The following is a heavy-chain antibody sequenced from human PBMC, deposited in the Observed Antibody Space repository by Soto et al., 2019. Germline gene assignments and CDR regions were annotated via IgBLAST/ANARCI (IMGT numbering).Heavy chain of an antibody. CDR1: GGSISSYY. CDR3: ARHRSREGYFDY. Sequence: SETLSLTCTVSGGSISSYYWSWIRQPPGKGLEWIGYIYYSGSTNYNPSLKSRVTISVDTSKNQFSLKLSSVTAADTAVYYCARHRSREGYFDYWGQGTLVTVSS. V-gene: IGHV4-59*08. CDR2: IYYSGST. J-gene: IGHJ4*02.